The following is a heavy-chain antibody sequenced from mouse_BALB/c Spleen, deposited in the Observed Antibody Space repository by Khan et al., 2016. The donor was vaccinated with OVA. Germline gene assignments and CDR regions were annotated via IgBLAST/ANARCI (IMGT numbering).Heavy chain of an antibody. CDR3: ARQPYYHYNIMDY. J-gene: IGHJ4*01. V-gene: IGHV2-6-1*01. D-gene: IGHD2-10*01. CDR2: IWRDGST. CDR1: GFSLTNYG. Sequence: VKLLESGPGLVAPSQSLSITCTISGFSLTNYGVHWVRQPPGKGLEWLVVIWRDGSTTYNSALKSRLTISKDNSKSQVFLKMNSLQTDDTAMYFCARQPYYHYNIMDYWGQGTSVTVSS.